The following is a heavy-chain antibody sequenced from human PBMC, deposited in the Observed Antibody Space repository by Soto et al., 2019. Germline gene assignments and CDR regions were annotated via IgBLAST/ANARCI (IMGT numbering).Heavy chain of an antibody. D-gene: IGHD6-13*01. CDR2: ISGSGGST. CDR1: GFTFSNYA. V-gene: IGHV3-23*01. Sequence: EVQQLESGGGLVQPGGSLRLSCAASGFTFSNYAVTWVRQAPGKGLEWVSTISGSGGSTYYADSMKGRFTISRDNSKNTLYLQMNSLRAEDTAVYYCAKDQGSSWYEIDYWGQGTLVTVSS. J-gene: IGHJ4*02. CDR3: AKDQGSSWYEIDY.